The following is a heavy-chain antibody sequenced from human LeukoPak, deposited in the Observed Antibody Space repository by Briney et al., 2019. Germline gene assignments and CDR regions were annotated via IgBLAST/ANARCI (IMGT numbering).Heavy chain of an antibody. CDR3: AQSYSVRLGPESYYYFYVDV. CDR1: GFTFSSYA. V-gene: IGHV3-30*01. J-gene: IGHJ6*03. Sequence: GGSLRLSCAASGFTFSSYAMHWVRQAPGKGLEWVAVISYDGSNKYYAGSVKGRFTISRDNSKNTLYLQMNSLRAEDTAVYYCAQSYSVRLGPESYYYFYVDVWGKGTTITVSS. D-gene: IGHD5/OR15-5a*01. CDR2: ISYDGSNK.